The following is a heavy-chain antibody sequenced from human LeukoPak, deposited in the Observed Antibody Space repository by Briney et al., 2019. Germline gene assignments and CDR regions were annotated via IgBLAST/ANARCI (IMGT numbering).Heavy chain of an antibody. D-gene: IGHD1-1*01. Sequence: GRSLRLSCAASGFTLSSYGMHWVRQAPGKGLAWVAFLGHEGTNKYYAESVKGRFTISRDDSKNTLFLQMDSLRPEDTAVYYCAKDGHWTFDYWGQGTLVTVSS. J-gene: IGHJ4*02. CDR2: LGHEGTNK. V-gene: IGHV3-30*02. CDR3: AKDGHWTFDY. CDR1: GFTLSSYG.